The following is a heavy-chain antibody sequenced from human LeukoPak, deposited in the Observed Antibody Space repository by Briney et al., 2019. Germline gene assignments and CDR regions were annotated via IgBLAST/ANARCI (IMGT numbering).Heavy chain of an antibody. CDR2: IYPRDSRT. D-gene: IGHD3-9*01. Sequence: GESLKISCKGSGYSFSSYWIAWVRQMPGKGLEWMGIIYPRDSRTTYSPSFQGQVTISADKSISTAYLQWSSLKASDTAMYYCAGGAAKLRYFDWLHDAFDIWGQGTMVTVSS. CDR3: AGGAAKLRYFDWLHDAFDI. CDR1: GYSFSSYW. V-gene: IGHV5-51*01. J-gene: IGHJ3*02.